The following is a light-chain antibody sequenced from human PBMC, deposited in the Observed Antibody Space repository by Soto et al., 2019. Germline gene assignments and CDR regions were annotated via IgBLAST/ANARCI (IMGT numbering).Light chain of an antibody. J-gene: IGKJ1*01. CDR1: QSVSSSY. Sequence: EIVLTQSPGTLSLSPGERATLSCRASQSVSSSYLAWYQQKPGQAPRLLIYGASSRATGIPDRFSGSGSGTDFTLTIRGLWPEDFAVYCCQQYDSSPLTFGQGPSVDIK. V-gene: IGKV3-20*01. CDR3: QQYDSSPLT. CDR2: GAS.